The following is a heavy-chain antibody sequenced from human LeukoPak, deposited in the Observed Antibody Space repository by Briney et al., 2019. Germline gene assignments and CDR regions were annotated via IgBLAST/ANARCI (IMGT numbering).Heavy chain of an antibody. V-gene: IGHV7-4-1*02. CDR1: GDTFTSYA. Sequence: ASLKVSCKASGDTFTSYAMNWVRQAPGQGLEWMGWINTNTGNPTYAQGFTGRSVFSLDTSVSTAYLQISSLKAEDTAVYYCARVSHYDILTGYREFDYWGQGTLVTVSS. D-gene: IGHD3-9*01. J-gene: IGHJ4*02. CDR3: ARVSHYDILTGYREFDY. CDR2: INTNTGNP.